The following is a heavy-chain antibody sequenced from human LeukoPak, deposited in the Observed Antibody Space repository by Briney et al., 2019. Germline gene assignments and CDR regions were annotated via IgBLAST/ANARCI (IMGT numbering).Heavy chain of an antibody. D-gene: IGHD3-10*01. Sequence: PGGSLRLSCAASGFTFSSYAMHWVRQAPGKGLEWVAVISYDGSNKYYADSVKGRFTISRENAKNSLYLQMNSLRAGDTAVYYCARGGITMVRGVILTDAFDIWGQGTMVTVSS. CDR2: ISYDGSNK. J-gene: IGHJ3*02. CDR3: ARGGITMVRGVILTDAFDI. V-gene: IGHV3-30*14. CDR1: GFTFSSYA.